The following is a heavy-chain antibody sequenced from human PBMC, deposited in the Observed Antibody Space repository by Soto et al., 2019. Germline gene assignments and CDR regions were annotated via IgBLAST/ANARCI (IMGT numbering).Heavy chain of an antibody. CDR1: GGSFSGYY. Sequence: SVTLSLTCAVYGGSFSGYYWSLIRQSPGKGLEWIGSIYYSGSTYYNPSLESRVTISVDKSKNQFSLKVISVTAADTAVYYCARLEGLATISYYFDYWGQGTLVTVPQ. V-gene: IGHV4-34*01. CDR3: ARLEGLATISYYFDY. J-gene: IGHJ4*02. CDR2: IYYSGST. D-gene: IGHD3-9*01.